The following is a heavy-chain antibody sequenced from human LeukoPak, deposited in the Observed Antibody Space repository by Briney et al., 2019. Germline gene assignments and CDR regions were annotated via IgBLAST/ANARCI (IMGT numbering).Heavy chain of an antibody. V-gene: IGHV3-30*01. CDR1: GFTFSSYA. J-gene: IGHJ4*02. Sequence: GGSLRLSCAASGFTFSSYAMHWVRQAPGKGLEWVAVISYDGSNKYYADSVKGRFTSSRDNSKNTLYLQMNSLRAEDTAVYYCARDTGKYCSSTSCFPPDYWGQGTLVTVSS. CDR3: ARDTGKYCSSTSCFPPDY. CDR2: ISYDGSNK. D-gene: IGHD2-2*01.